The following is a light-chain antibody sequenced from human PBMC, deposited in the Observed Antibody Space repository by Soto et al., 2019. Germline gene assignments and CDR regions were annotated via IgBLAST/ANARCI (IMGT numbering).Light chain of an antibody. J-gene: IGKJ3*01. CDR1: QSISTY. V-gene: IGKV1-39*01. CDR2: ATS. Sequence: DIQMTQSPSSLSASVGDRVTITCRESQSISTYLNWYQQKPGKAPKLLMYATSNLQSGVPSRFSGSGSGTDFTLTISSLQPEDFATYYCQQSYSTPFTFGPGTKVDIK. CDR3: QQSYSTPFT.